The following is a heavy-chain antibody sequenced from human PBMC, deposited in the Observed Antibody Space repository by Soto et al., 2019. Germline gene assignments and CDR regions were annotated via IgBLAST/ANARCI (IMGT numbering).Heavy chain of an antibody. Sequence: GGSLRLSCAASGFTFSSYAMTWVRQAPGKGLEWVSGISASGGSTYYADTVKGRFTISRDNSKNTLNLQKNSLRAEDTAVFYCAKGKQIPLVRGVIIRFSDFWGQGTQVTVSS. CDR1: GFTFSSYA. D-gene: IGHD3-10*01. J-gene: IGHJ4*02. CDR2: ISASGGST. CDR3: AKGKQIPLVRGVIIRFSDF. V-gene: IGHV3-23*01.